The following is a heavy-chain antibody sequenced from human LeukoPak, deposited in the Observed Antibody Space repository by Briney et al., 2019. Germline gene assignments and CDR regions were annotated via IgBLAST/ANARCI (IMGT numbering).Heavy chain of an antibody. V-gene: IGHV4-39*01. CDR2: IYYSGST. CDR1: GGSISSSSYY. D-gene: IGHD2-2*01. J-gene: IGHJ4*02. CDR3: ARPGVPAAIFH. Sequence: SETLSLTCTVSGGSISSSSYYWGWIRQPPGKGLEWIGGIYYSGSTYYNPSLKSRVTISVDTPKNQFSLKLSSVTAADTAVYYCARPGVPAAIFHWGQGTLVTVSS.